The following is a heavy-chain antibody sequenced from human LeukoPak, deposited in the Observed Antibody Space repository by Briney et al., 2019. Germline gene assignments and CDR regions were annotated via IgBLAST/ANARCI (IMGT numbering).Heavy chain of an antibody. CDR1: GYTFTVYY. CDR3: AREESSSWFIDY. D-gene: IGHD6-13*01. CDR2: INPNSGGT. V-gene: IGHV1-2*06. J-gene: IGHJ4*02. Sequence: ASVNVSCKASGYTFTVYYMHWVRQAPGQGLEWMGRINPNSGGTNYAQKFQGRVTMTRDTSISTAYMELSRLRSDDTAVYYCAREESSSWFIDYWGQGTLVTVSS.